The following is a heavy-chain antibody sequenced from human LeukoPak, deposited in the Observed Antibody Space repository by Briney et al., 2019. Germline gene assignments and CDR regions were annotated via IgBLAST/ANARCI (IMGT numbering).Heavy chain of an antibody. V-gene: IGHV3-53*01. J-gene: IGHJ4*02. D-gene: IGHD6-19*01. CDR2: IYGGGNT. CDR1: GFTVSSNY. CDR3: ATWPGGWYGEDS. Sequence: GGSLRLSCAASGFTVSSNYMSWVRQAPGKGLEWVSVIYGGGNTYYADSVKGRFTISRDTSKNTLYLQMNSLRAEDTAVYYCATWPGGWYGEDSWGQGTLVTVSS.